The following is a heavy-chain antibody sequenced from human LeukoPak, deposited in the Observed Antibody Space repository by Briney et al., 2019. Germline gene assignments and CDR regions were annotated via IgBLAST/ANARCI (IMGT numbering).Heavy chain of an antibody. Sequence: GGSLRLSCAASGFTFSSYSMNWVRQAPGKGLEWVSSISSTGGTTYYADSVKGRFTISRDNSKNTLYLQMNSLRAEDTAVYYCAKAGSGWSFDYWGQGTLVTVSS. CDR2: ISSTGGTT. D-gene: IGHD6-19*01. CDR1: GFTFSSYS. J-gene: IGHJ4*02. CDR3: AKAGSGWSFDY. V-gene: IGHV3-23*01.